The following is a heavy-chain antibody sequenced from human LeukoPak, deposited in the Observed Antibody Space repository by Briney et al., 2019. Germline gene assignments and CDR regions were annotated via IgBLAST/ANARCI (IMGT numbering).Heavy chain of an antibody. CDR2: IIPIFGTA. CDR3: AGGVAAAGTHYYYYMDV. J-gene: IGHJ6*03. D-gene: IGHD6-13*01. Sequence: SVKVSCKASGYTFSSYAISWVRQAPGQGLEWMGGIIPIFGTANYAQKFQGRVTITTDESTSTAYMELSSLRSEDTAVYYCAGGVAAAGTHYYYYMDVWGKGTTVTVSS. V-gene: IGHV1-69*05. CDR1: GYTFSSYA.